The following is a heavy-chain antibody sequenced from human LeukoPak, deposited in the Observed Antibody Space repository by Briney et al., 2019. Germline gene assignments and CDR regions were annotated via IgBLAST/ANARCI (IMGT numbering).Heavy chain of an antibody. CDR3: ASRVW. V-gene: IGHV3-53*01. J-gene: IGHJ4*02. Sequence: GGSLRLSCAASTFTVSGDYMSWVRQAPGKGLEWVSLIYSSGATYYADSVKGRFTISRDNSKKILFLQMNSLTAEDTAVYYCASRVWWGQGTLVTVSS. CDR1: TFTVSGDY. CDR2: IYSSGAT.